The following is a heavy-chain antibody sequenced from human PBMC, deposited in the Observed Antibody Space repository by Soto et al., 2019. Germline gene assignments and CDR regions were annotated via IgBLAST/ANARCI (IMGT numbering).Heavy chain of an antibody. D-gene: IGHD6-6*01. V-gene: IGHV3-23*01. CDR1: GFTFSSYA. CDR3: AKEGDSSSGFDY. Sequence: EVQLLESGGGLVQPGGSLRLSCAASGFTFSSYAMSWVRQAPGKGLEWVSAISGSGGSTYYADSVKGRFTISRDNSKNPLYPQMNSQRAEDTAVYYCAKEGDSSSGFDYWGQGTLVTVSS. J-gene: IGHJ4*02. CDR2: ISGSGGST.